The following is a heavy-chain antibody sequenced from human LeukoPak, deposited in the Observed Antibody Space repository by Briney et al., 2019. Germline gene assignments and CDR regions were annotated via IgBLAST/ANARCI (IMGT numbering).Heavy chain of an antibody. CDR1: GYTFTSYG. CDR3: ARDLTPSVGDYVLDY. D-gene: IGHD4-17*01. V-gene: IGHV1-18*01. J-gene: IGHJ4*02. Sequence: ASVKVSCKASGYTFTSYGISWVRQAPGQGLEWMGWISGYNGNTDYAQKLQGRVTMTTDTSTSTVYMELRSLRSDDTAVYYCARDLTPSVGDYVLDYWGQGTLVTVSS. CDR2: ISGYNGNT.